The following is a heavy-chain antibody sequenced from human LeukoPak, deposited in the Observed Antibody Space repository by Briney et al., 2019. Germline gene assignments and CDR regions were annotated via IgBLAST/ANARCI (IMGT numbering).Heavy chain of an antibody. CDR1: GFTFSDHY. CDR3: ARFQADY. Sequence: GGSLRLSCAASGFTFSDHYMDWVRQAPGKGLEWVGRTRSKANSYSTEYAASVKGRFTISRDDSKNSLYLQMNSLKTEDTAVYYCARFQADYWGQGTLVTVSS. CDR2: TRSKANSYST. J-gene: IGHJ4*02. V-gene: IGHV3-72*01.